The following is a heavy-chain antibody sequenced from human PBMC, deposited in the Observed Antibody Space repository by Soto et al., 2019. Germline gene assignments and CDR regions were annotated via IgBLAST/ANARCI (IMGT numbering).Heavy chain of an antibody. CDR2: ISGSGTTI. Sequence: GGSLRLSCAASGFTFSDYYMNWIRQAPGKGLEWVSCISGSGTTIHYADSVKGRFTLSRDNAKNSLYLQMNSLRAEDTAVYYCARDRSVTGFDYWGLGTLVTVSS. V-gene: IGHV3-11*01. CDR1: GFTFSDYY. D-gene: IGHD2-21*02. J-gene: IGHJ4*02. CDR3: ARDRSVTGFDY.